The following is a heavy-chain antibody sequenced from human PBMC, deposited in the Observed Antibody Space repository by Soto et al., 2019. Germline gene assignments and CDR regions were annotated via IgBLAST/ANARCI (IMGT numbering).Heavy chain of an antibody. CDR3: AKDGASGSYPPYYYYGMDV. V-gene: IGHV3-23*04. Sequence: EVQLVESGGGLVKPGESLRLSCAASGFTFSSYAMSWVRQAPGKGLEWVSTISGSGGNAYYADSVKGRFSISRDNSKNTLRLQMNSLRADDTAVYYCAKDGASGSYPPYYYYGMDVWGQGTTVTVSS. J-gene: IGHJ6*02. CDR1: GFTFSSYA. D-gene: IGHD1-26*01. CDR2: ISGSGGNA.